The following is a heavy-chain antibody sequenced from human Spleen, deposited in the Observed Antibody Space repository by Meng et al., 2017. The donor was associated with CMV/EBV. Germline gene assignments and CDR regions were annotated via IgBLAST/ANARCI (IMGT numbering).Heavy chain of an antibody. CDR3: ARVTEYGGNCFDS. V-gene: IGHV4-4*02. J-gene: IGHJ4*02. CDR2: VYHSGYT. D-gene: IGHD4/OR15-4a*01. Sequence: GSLRLSCAVSGTSISTSNWWSWLRQPPGKGLEWIGEVYHSGYTNYNPSLKSRVTMSVDRSKNQFSLKLSSVTAADTAVYYCARVTEYGGNCFDSWGQGTLVTVSS. CDR1: GTSISTSNW.